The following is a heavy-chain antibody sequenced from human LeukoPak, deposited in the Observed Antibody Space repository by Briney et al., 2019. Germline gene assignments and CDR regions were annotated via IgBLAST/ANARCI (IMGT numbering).Heavy chain of an antibody. CDR3: TTSLGVGGSYSHPY. J-gene: IGHJ4*02. D-gene: IGHD1-26*01. Sequence: GGSLRLSCAASGFTFSNAWMSWVRQAPGKGLEWVGRIKSKTDGGTTDYAAPVKGRFTISRDDSKNTLYLQMNSLKTEDTAVYYCTTSLGVGGSYSHPYWGQGTLVTVSS. CDR2: IKSKTDGGTT. CDR1: GFTFSNAW. V-gene: IGHV3-15*01.